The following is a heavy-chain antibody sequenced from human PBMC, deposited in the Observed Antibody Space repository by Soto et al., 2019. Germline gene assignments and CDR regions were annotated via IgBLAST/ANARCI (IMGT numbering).Heavy chain of an antibody. CDR1: GFTDSSNY. Sequence: EVQLVESGGGLVQPGGSLRLSCAASGFTDSSNYMSWVRQAPGKGLEWVSVIYSGGSTYYADSVKGRFTISRHNSKNTLYLQMNSLRAEDTAVYYCARVATNYYYYMDVWGKGTTVTVSS. J-gene: IGHJ6*03. CDR2: IYSGGST. V-gene: IGHV3-53*04. CDR3: ARVATNYYYYMDV. D-gene: IGHD2-15*01.